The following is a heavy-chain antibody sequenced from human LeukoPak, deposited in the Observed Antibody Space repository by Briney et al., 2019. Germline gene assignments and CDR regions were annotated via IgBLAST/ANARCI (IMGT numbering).Heavy chain of an antibody. CDR3: ARGLTVGPDY. Sequence: SETLSLTCAVYGGSFSGYYWSWIRQPPGKGLEWIGEINHSGSTNYNPSLKSRVTISVDTSKNQFSLKLSSVTAADTAVYYCARGLTVGPDYWGQGTLVTVSS. V-gene: IGHV4-34*01. J-gene: IGHJ4*02. CDR2: INHSGST. CDR1: GGSFSGYY. D-gene: IGHD3-16*01.